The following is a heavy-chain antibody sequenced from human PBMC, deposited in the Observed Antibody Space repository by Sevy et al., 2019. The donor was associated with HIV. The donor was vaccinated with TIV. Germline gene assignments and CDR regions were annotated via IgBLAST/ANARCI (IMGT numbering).Heavy chain of an antibody. D-gene: IGHD4-17*01. J-gene: IGHJ6*02. Sequence: GGSLRLSCAASGFTFDDYAMHWVRQAPGKGLEWVSGISWNSGSIGYADSVKGRFTISRDNAKTSLYLQMNSLRAEDTAWYYCAKGHDYGGNSGRYYYYGMDVWGQGTTVTVSS. CDR1: GFTFDDYA. CDR2: ISWNSGSI. V-gene: IGHV3-9*01. CDR3: AKGHDYGGNSGRYYYYGMDV.